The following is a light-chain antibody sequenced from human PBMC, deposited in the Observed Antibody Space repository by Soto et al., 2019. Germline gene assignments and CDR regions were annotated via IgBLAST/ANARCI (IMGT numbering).Light chain of an antibody. Sequence: QSALTQPASVSGSPGQSITISCTGTSSDVGGHNYVSWYQQHPGKAPKLIIYDVSNRPSGFSDRCSGSKSGNTASLMISGVLAEYESDYYCSSYTTGSTPLCVLGNGTKLTVL. J-gene: IGLJ1*01. CDR2: DVS. CDR3: SSYTTGSTPLCV. V-gene: IGLV2-14*01. CDR1: SSDVGGHNY.